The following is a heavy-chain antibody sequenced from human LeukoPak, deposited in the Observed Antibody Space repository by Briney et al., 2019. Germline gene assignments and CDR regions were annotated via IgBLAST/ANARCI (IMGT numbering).Heavy chain of an antibody. V-gene: IGHV3-23*01. CDR2: ISGSGGST. Sequence: GGSLRLSCAASGFTFSSYAMSWVRQAPGKGLEWVSAISGSGGSTYYADSVKGRFTISRDNSKNTLYLQMNSLRAEDTAVYYCAEVGSLVGAFDIWGQGTMVTVSS. CDR1: GFTFSSYA. J-gene: IGHJ3*02. D-gene: IGHD3-16*01. CDR3: AEVGSLVGAFDI.